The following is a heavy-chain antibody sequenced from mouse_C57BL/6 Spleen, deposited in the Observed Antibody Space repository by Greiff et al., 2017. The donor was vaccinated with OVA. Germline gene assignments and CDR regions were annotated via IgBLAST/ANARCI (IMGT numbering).Heavy chain of an antibody. CDR1: GYTFTSYW. V-gene: IGHV1-59*01. D-gene: IGHD5-1-1*01. CDR2: IDPSDSYT. Sequence: VKLQQPGAELVRPGTSVKLSCKASGYTFTSYWMHWVKQRPGQGLEWIGVIDPSDSYTNYNQKFKGKATLTVDTSSSTAYMQLSSLTSEDSAVYYCARDTPWFAYWGQGTLVTVSA. CDR3: ARDTPWFAY. J-gene: IGHJ3*01.